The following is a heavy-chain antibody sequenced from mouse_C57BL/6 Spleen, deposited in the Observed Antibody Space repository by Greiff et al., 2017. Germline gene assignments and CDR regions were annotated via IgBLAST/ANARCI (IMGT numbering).Heavy chain of an antibody. CDR2: ISDGGSYT. CDR1: GFTFSSYA. CDR3: ARDDYGSSWYYFDY. Sequence: EVQVVESGGGLVKPGGSLKLSCAASGFTFSSYAMSWVRQTPEKRLEWVATISDGGSYTYYPDNVKGRFTISRDNAKNNLYLQMSHLKSEDTAMYYCARDDYGSSWYYFDYWGQGTTLTVSS. J-gene: IGHJ2*01. V-gene: IGHV5-4*01. D-gene: IGHD1-1*01.